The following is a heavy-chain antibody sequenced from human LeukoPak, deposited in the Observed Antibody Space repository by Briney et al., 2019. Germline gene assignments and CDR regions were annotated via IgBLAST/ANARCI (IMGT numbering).Heavy chain of an antibody. J-gene: IGHJ4*02. CDR2: ISSSSSYI. Sequence: GGSLRLSCAASGFTFSSYSMNWVRQAPGKGLEWVSSISSSSSYIYYADSVKGRFTISRDNAKNSLYLHMNSLRAEDTAVYYCAREAGSGSYSDYWGQGTLVTVSS. D-gene: IGHD1-1*01. CDR1: GFTFSSYS. CDR3: AREAGSGSYSDY. V-gene: IGHV3-21*01.